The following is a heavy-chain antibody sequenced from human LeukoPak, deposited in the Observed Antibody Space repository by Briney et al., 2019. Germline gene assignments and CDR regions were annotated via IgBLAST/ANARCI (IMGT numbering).Heavy chain of an antibody. CDR2: ISSSSSAI. Sequence: PGGSLRLSCAASGFTFSSYTMNWVRQAPGKGLEWVSSISSSSSAIYYAASVKGRFTISRDNAKNSLYLQMNSRRDEDTAVYYCARGALRYSDYWGQGTLVTVSS. CDR1: GFTFSSYT. J-gene: IGHJ4*02. CDR3: ARGALRYSDY. D-gene: IGHD3-9*01. V-gene: IGHV3-48*02.